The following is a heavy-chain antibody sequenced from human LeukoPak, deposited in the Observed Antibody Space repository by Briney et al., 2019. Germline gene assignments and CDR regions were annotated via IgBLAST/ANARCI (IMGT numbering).Heavy chain of an antibody. CDR1: GGSFSGYY. CDR2: INHSGST. D-gene: IGHD6-13*01. Sequence: SETLSLTCAVYGGSFSGYYWSWIRQPPGKGLEWIGEINHSGSTNYNPSLKSRVTISVDTSKDQFSLKLSSVTAADMAVYYCARVGATRGYSSSWYGNWFDPWGQGTLVTVSS. V-gene: IGHV4-34*01. CDR3: ARVGATRGYSSSWYGNWFDP. J-gene: IGHJ5*02.